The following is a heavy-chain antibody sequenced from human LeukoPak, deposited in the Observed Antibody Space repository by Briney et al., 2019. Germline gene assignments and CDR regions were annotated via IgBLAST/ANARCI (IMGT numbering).Heavy chain of an antibody. J-gene: IGHJ3*02. CDR1: GGSISSGGYS. D-gene: IGHD1-7*01. V-gene: IGHV4-30-2*01. CDR3: ARDGALELHDAFDI. CDR2: IYHSGST. Sequence: PSQTLSLTCAVSGGSISSGGYSWSWIRQPPGKGLEWIGYIYHSGSTYYNPSLKSRVTISVDTSKNQFSLKLSSVTAADTAVYYCARDGALELHDAFDIWGQGTMVTVSS.